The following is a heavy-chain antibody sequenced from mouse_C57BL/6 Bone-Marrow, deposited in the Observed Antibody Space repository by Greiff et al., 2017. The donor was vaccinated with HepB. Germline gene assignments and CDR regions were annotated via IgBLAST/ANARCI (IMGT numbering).Heavy chain of an antibody. CDR1: GYTFTSYD. CDR2: IYPRDGST. Sequence: VQLVESGPELVKPGASVKLSCKASGYTFTSYDINWVKQRPGQGLEWIGWIYPRDGSTKYNEKFKGKATLTVDTSSSTAYMELHSLTSEDSAVYFCARLRADGYYGFAYWGQGTLVTVSA. J-gene: IGHJ3*01. V-gene: IGHV1-85*01. CDR3: ARLRADGYYGFAY. D-gene: IGHD2-3*01.